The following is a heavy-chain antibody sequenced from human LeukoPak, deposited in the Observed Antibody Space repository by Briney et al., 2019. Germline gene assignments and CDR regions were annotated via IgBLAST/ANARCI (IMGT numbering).Heavy chain of an antibody. J-gene: IGHJ4*02. CDR2: ISLSTNGK. CDR3: AKRPGYYDSSGYYFDY. D-gene: IGHD3-22*01. Sequence: GGSLRLSCAASGFTFSSYDMSWVRQAPGKGLEWVSSISLSTNGKTYADSVKGRFTISTDNAKNTLYLQMDSLRAEDTAIYYCAKRPGYYDSSGYYFDYWGQGTLVTVSS. V-gene: IGHV3-23*01. CDR1: GFTFSSYD.